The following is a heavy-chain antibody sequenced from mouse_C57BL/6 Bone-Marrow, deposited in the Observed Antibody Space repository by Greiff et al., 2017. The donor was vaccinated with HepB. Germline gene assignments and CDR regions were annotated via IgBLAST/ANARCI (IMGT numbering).Heavy chain of an antibody. J-gene: IGHJ2*01. Sequence: VQLQQSGTVLARPGASVKMSCKTSGYTFTSYWMHWVKQRPGQGLEWIGAIYPGNSDTSYNQKFKGKAKLTAVTSASTAYMELSSLTNEDSAVYYCTRKRDYYGSSHFDYWGQGTTLTVSS. D-gene: IGHD1-1*01. CDR1: GYTFTSYW. V-gene: IGHV1-5*01. CDR2: IYPGNSDT. CDR3: TRKRDYYGSSHFDY.